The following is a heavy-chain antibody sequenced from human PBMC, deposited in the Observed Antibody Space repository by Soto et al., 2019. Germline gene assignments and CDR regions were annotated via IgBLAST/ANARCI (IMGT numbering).Heavy chain of an antibody. Sequence: EMQLVESGGGLVQPGGSLRLSCAASGFTFSDHYMDWVRQAPGKGLEWVGRIRNKANSYATEYAASVKGRFTISRDDSKNSLYLQMNSLRTEDTAVYYCARVPLVAGDDAPRGWFDPWGQGTLVTVSS. J-gene: IGHJ5*02. D-gene: IGHD2-2*01. CDR1: GFTFSDHY. V-gene: IGHV3-72*01. CDR3: ARVPLVAGDDAPRGWFDP. CDR2: IRNKANSYAT.